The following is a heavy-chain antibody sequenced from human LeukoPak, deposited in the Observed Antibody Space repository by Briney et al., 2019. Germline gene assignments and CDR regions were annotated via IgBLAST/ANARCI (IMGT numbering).Heavy chain of an antibody. V-gene: IGHV3-23*01. Sequence: PGGSLRLSCAASGFTFSSYGMHWVRQAPGKGLEWVSAISGSGGSTYYADSVKGQFTISRDNSKNTLYLQMNSLRAEDTAVYYCAKDRGIAAAGTLDYWGQGTLVTVSS. CDR3: AKDRGIAAAGTLDY. CDR2: ISGSGGST. J-gene: IGHJ4*02. CDR1: GFTFSSYG. D-gene: IGHD6-13*01.